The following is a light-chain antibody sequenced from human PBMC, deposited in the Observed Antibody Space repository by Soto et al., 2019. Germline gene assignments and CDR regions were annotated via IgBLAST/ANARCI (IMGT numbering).Light chain of an antibody. J-gene: IGLJ3*02. Sequence: QSALTQPAAVAGSHGQSITLSSTGTTSDIGDNKYVSWYQKHPGKAPQLIIDEVYNRPSGVSNRFSVSKSGNTASLTISGLQAEDEDDYYRSSYTPNTWVFGGGTKLTVL. CDR1: TSDIGDNKY. CDR2: EVY. CDR3: SSYTPNTWV. V-gene: IGLV2-14*01.